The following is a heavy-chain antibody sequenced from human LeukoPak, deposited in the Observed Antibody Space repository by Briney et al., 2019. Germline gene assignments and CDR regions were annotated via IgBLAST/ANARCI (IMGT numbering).Heavy chain of an antibody. CDR3: ARVGYYDSSGYYGRFDP. V-gene: IGHV1-46*01. J-gene: IGHJ5*02. Sequence: ASVKVSCKASGYTFTSYYMHWVRQAPGQGLEWMGIINPSGGSTIYAQKFQGRVTMTRDTSTSTVYMELSSLRSEDTAVYYCARVGYYDSSGYYGRFDPWGQGTLVTVSS. D-gene: IGHD3-22*01. CDR2: INPSGGST. CDR1: GYTFTSYY.